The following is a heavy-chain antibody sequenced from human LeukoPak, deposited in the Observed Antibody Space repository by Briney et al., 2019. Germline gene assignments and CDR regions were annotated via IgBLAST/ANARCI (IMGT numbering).Heavy chain of an antibody. J-gene: IGHJ5*02. D-gene: IGHD3-10*01. CDR1: GFSLSTSGVG. CDR3: AHRGDITMVRGVSPIRGWFDP. Sequence: VSGPTLVKPTQTLTLTCTFSGFSLSTSGVGVGWIRQPPGKALEWLAVIYWNDDKRYGPVLKSRLTITKDTSKNQVVLTMTNMDPVDTATYYCAHRGDITMVRGVSPIRGWFDPWGQGTLVTVSS. CDR2: IYWNDDK. V-gene: IGHV2-5*01.